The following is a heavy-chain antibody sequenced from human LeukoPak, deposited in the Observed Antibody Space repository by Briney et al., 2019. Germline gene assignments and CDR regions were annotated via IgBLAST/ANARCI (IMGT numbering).Heavy chain of an antibody. CDR3: ARDPVDYYDSSGFTHDAFDI. D-gene: IGHD3-22*01. Sequence: PSETLSLTCSVSGVSISSHHWTWIRQPPGKGLEWIGYIHYSGRTKYKPSLKSRVTISVDTSKNQLSLKLSSVTAADTAVYYCARDPVDYYDSSGFTHDAFDIWGQGTMVTISS. CDR2: IHYSGRT. J-gene: IGHJ3*02. CDR1: GVSISSHH. V-gene: IGHV4-59*11.